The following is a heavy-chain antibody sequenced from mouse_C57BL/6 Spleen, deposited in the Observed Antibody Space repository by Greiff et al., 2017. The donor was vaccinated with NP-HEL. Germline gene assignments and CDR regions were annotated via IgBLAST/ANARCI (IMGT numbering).Heavy chain of an antibody. CDR3: ARGGYYGSSYVAWFAY. CDR2: ISNGGGST. J-gene: IGHJ3*01. D-gene: IGHD1-1*01. CDR1: GFTFSDYY. Sequence: EVQLQESGGGLVQPGGSLKLSCAASGFTFSDYYMYWVRQTPEKRLEWVAYISNGGGSTYYPDTVKGRFTISRDNAKNTLYLQMSRLKSEDTAMYYCARGGYYGSSYVAWFAYWGQGTLVTVSA. V-gene: IGHV5-12*01.